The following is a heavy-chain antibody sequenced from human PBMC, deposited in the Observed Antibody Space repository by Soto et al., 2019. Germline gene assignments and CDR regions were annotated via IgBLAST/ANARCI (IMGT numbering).Heavy chain of an antibody. Sequence: ASVKVSCKASGGTFSSYAISWLRQAPGQGLEWMGGIIPIFGTANYAQKFQGRVTITADESTSTAYMELRSRRSEDRAVFYCSRAAVEERLVPEYFQQWGKGTLVTVSS. CDR3: SRAAVEERLVPEYFQQ. V-gene: IGHV1-69*13. D-gene: IGHD6-13*01. CDR2: IIPIFGTA. CDR1: GGTFSSYA. J-gene: IGHJ1*01.